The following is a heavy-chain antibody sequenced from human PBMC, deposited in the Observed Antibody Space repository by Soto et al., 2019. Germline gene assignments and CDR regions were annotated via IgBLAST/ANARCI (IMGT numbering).Heavy chain of an antibody. J-gene: IGHJ6*04. CDR2: IYPGDSGT. CDR3: AGGGKGGSPFYGMDV. CDR1: GYTFTTYW. Sequence: GESLKISCKSSGYTFTTYWIGWVRQMPGKGLEWMGLIYPGDSGTRYSPSFEGHVTIPLEKPTSPASLHWSSLKASDTAIYYCAGGGKGGSPFYGMDVGGKGTAVTVSS. V-gene: IGHV5-51*04. D-gene: IGHD3-16*01.